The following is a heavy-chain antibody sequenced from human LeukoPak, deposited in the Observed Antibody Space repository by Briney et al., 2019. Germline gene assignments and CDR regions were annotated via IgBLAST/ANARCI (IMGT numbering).Heavy chain of an antibody. J-gene: IGHJ4*02. D-gene: IGHD3-22*01. V-gene: IGHV3-21*01. CDR3: ARGDYYDSGGPEDY. Sequence: GGSLRLSCAASGLTFSSYSMNWVRQAPGKGLEWVSSISTTSSYIYYVDSVKGRFTISRDNAKNSLYLQMNGLSAEDTAVYYCARGDYYDSGGPEDYWGQGTLVTVSS. CDR2: ISTTSSYI. CDR1: GLTFSSYS.